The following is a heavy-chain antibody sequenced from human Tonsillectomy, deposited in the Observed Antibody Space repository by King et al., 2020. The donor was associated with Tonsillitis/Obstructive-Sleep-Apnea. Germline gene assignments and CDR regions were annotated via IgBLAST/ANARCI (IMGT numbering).Heavy chain of an antibody. CDR1: GDSISSYC. D-gene: IGHD1-1*01. CDR2: ISYSGVT. J-gene: IGHJ3*02. CDR3: ARAIRTLDAFDI. Sequence: MQLQESGPVLVKPSETLSLTCTVSGDSISSYCGSWIRQPPGKGLEWICYISYSGVTNFNPSLKGRVTMSVDRSKNQFSLKVSSVTAADTAVYYCARAIRTLDAFDIWGQGTMVTVFS. V-gene: IGHV4-59*01.